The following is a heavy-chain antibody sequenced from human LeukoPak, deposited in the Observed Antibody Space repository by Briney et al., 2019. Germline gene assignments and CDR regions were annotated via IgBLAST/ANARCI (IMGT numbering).Heavy chain of an antibody. CDR1: GGSISSGGYS. V-gene: IGHV4-30-2*01. CDR2: IYHSGST. J-gene: IGHJ4*02. CDR3: ARTSLQNIAGGEFDY. Sequence: PSQTLSLTCAVSGGSISSGGYSWSWIRQPPGKGLEWIGYIYHSGSTYYNPSLKSRVTISADRSKNQFSLKLSSVTAADTAVYYCARTSLQNIAGGEFDYWGQGTLVTVSS. D-gene: IGHD2/OR15-2a*01.